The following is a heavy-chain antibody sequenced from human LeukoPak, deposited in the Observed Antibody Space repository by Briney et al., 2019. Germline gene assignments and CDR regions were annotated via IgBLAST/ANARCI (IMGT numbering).Heavy chain of an antibody. D-gene: IGHD3-3*01. J-gene: IGHJ6*03. V-gene: IGHV1-18*01. CDR3: ASVLGTPYYDFWSDSYYMDV. CDR1: GYTFTSYG. CDR2: ISAYNGNT. Sequence: ASVKVSCKASGYTFTSYGISWVRQAPGQGLEWMGWISAYNGNTNYAQKLQGRVTMTTDTSTSTAYMELRSLRSDDTAVYYCASVLGTPYYDFWSDSYYMDVWGKGTTVTVS.